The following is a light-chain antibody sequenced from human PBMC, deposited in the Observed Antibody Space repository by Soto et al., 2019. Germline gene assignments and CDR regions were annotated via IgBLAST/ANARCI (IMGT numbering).Light chain of an antibody. V-gene: IGLV2-14*01. Sequence: QSVLTQPASVSGSPGQSITISCTGTSSDVGGYNYVSWYQQHPGKAPKLMIYDVSNRPSGVSNRFSGSKSGNTASLTISGLQAEDEADYYCSSYTSSSTSTVFGTGTKVTV. CDR1: SSDVGGYNY. J-gene: IGLJ1*01. CDR2: DVS. CDR3: SSYTSSSTSTV.